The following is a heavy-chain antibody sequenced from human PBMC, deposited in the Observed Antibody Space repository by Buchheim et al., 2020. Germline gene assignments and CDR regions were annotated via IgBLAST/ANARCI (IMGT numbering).Heavy chain of an antibody. CDR3: AKDTDYYMDV. CDR1: GFTFSSYG. Sequence: QVQLVESAGSVVQPGRFLRLSLAASGFTFSSYGMHWVRQAPGKGLEWVAVISYDGSNKYYADSVKGRFTISRGNSKNTRYVHMNSLRAEDTAVYYCAKDTDYYMDVWGKGTT. V-gene: IGHV3-30*18. D-gene: IGHD4-11*01. CDR2: ISYDGSNK. J-gene: IGHJ6*03.